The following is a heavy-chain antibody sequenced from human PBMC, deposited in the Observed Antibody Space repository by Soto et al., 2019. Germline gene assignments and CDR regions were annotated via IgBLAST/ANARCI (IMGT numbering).Heavy chain of an antibody. CDR3: ARDSRLGLGELED. V-gene: IGHV3-66*01. J-gene: IGHJ4*02. CDR1: GFTVSNSY. D-gene: IGHD3-10*01. Sequence: EVQLVESGGGLVQPGGSLRLSCAASGFTVSNSYMSWVRQAPGKGLELVSIIYSGGSTKYADSVKGRFAISRDNSKNTLYLQMNRLRAEDTAVYYCARDSRLGLGELEDWGQGTLVTVSS. CDR2: IYSGGST.